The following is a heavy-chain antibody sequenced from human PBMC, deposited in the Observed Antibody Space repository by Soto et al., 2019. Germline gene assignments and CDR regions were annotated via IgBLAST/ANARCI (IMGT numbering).Heavy chain of an antibody. CDR3: ARGLATLPVFAFDV. D-gene: IGHD1-1*01. Sequence: QITLKGSGPTLVKPTQTLTLTCTLSGISLTTSGLGLCWIRQTPGKALEWLALIYWNDDKHYSPFLKSRLTITKDTSKNQAVLTMTNMDPVDTATYYCARGLATLPVFAFDVWGQGTVVTVSS. V-gene: IGHV2-5*01. J-gene: IGHJ3*01. CDR1: GISLTTSGLG. CDR2: IYWNDDK.